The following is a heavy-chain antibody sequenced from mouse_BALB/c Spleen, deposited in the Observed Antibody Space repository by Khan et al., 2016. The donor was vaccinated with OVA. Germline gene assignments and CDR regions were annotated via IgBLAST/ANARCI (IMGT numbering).Heavy chain of an antibody. Sequence: EVQLVESGGDLVKPGGSLKLSCAASGFTFSSYSMSWVRQTPDKRLEWVASISSGGDYNYYLDSVKGRFTISRDNAKNTLSLQMSDLKSEDTARYYCADHLTGSFAYWGQGTLVTVSA. V-gene: IGHV5-6*01. CDR3: ADHLTGSFAY. CDR1: GFTFSSYS. J-gene: IGHJ3*01. CDR2: ISSGGDYN.